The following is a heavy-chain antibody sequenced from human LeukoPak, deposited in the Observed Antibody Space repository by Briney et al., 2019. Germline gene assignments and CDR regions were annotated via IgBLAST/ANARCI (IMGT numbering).Heavy chain of an antibody. D-gene: IGHD3-16*02. CDR3: ARGTGGYVWGSYRYMDY. CDR1: GFTFSSYS. J-gene: IGHJ4*02. V-gene: IGHV3-21*01. Sequence: GGSLRLSCAASGFTFSSYSMNWVRQAPGKGREWISSISSSSSYIYYADSVKGRFTISRDNAKNSLYLQMNSLRAEDTAVYYCARGTGGYVWGSYRYMDYWGQGTLVTVSS. CDR2: ISSSSSYI.